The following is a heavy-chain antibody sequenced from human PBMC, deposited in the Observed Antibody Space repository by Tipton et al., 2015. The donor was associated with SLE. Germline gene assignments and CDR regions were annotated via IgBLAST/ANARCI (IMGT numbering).Heavy chain of an antibody. J-gene: IGHJ4*02. CDR3: ASRGAVAATAY. D-gene: IGHD2-15*01. V-gene: IGHV4-34*01. CDR1: GGSFSDYY. CDR2: INHSGGT. Sequence: LRLSCAVYGGSFSDYYWSWIRQPPGKGLEWIGEINHSGGTNYNPSLKSRVTISVDTSKNHFSLKLNSVTAADTAVYYCASRGAVAATAYWGQETLVTVSS.